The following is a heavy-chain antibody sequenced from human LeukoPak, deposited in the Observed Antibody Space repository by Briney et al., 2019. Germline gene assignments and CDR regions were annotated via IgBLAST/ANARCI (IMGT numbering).Heavy chain of an antibody. CDR2: ISSSGTII. Sequence: GGSLRLSCAASGFTFSVFEMNWVRQAPGKGLEWVSYISSSGTIIYYAESVEGRFTISRDNTKNSLYLQMNSLGAEDTAVYYCARSEYYGDGSSTNWFDPWGQGTLVTVSS. CDR1: GFTFSVFE. J-gene: IGHJ5*02. D-gene: IGHD4-17*01. CDR3: ARSEYYGDGSSTNWFDP. V-gene: IGHV3-48*03.